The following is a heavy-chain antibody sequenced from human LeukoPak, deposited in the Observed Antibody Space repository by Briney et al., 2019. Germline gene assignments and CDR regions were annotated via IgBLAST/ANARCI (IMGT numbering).Heavy chain of an antibody. CDR1: GLTFSGYW. Sequence: GGSLRLSCAASGLTFSGYWMHWVRQAPGKGLVWVSRINSDGSTTTYADSVKGRFTISRDNAMNTLYLQMNSLRAEDTAVYYCARDRRLWNMDVWGTGTTVIISS. J-gene: IGHJ6*03. V-gene: IGHV3-74*01. D-gene: IGHD4/OR15-4a*01. CDR3: ARDRRLWNMDV. CDR2: INSDGSTT.